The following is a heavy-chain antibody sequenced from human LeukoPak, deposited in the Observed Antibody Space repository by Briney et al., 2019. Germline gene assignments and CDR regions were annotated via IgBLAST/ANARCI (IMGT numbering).Heavy chain of an antibody. CDR3: ARGRQVPYSYGQRAVFDY. J-gene: IGHJ4*02. D-gene: IGHD5-18*01. CDR2: INHSGST. Sequence: SETLSLTCAVYGGSFSGYYWSWIRQPPGKGLEWIGEINHSGSTNYNPSLKSRVTISVDTSKNQFSLKLSSVTAADTAVYYCARGRQVPYSYGQRAVFDYWGQGTLVTVSS. CDR1: GGSFSGYY. V-gene: IGHV4-34*01.